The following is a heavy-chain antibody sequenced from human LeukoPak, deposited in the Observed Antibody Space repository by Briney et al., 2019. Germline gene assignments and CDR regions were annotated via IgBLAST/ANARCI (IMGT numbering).Heavy chain of an antibody. Sequence: GGSLRVSCAASGFTFSGSAIHWVRQASGKGLEWVGRIRSKANSYTTVHAASVQGRFTISRDDSKNTAYLQMSSLKTEDTAGYYCTKTVPSGHYYYMDVWGKGTTVTVSS. D-gene: IGHD4-11*01. CDR2: IRSKANSYTT. CDR3: TKTVPSGHYYYMDV. J-gene: IGHJ6*03. CDR1: GFTFSGSA. V-gene: IGHV3-73*01.